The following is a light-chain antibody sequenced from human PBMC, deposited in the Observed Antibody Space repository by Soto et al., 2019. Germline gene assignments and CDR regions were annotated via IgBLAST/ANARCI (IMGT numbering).Light chain of an antibody. V-gene: IGLV3-21*02. CDR1: NIGGKS. CDR2: NDS. Sequence: SYELTQVPSVSVAPGQTARITCEGTNIGGKSVHWYQQTPGRAPVLVVYNDSDRPSGIPERFSGSNPGNTATLTISRVEAEDEADYYCQVWDSSSDHVVFGGGTKLTVL. J-gene: IGLJ2*01. CDR3: QVWDSSSDHVV.